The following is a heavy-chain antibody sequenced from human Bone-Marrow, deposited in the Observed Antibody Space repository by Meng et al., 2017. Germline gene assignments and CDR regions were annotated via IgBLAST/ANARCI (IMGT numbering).Heavy chain of an antibody. D-gene: IGHD3-9*01. CDR1: GGSISSYY. J-gene: IGHJ4*02. Sequence: SETLSLTCTVSGGSISSYYWTWIRQPPGMGLEWIGYIYYSGSTNYNPSLKSRVTMSVDTSKNQFSLKLSSVTAADTAVYYCARGLVLRYFDWLLGGPPDYWGQGTLVTVSS. CDR3: ARGLVLRYFDWLLGGPPDY. CDR2: IYYSGST. V-gene: IGHV4-59*12.